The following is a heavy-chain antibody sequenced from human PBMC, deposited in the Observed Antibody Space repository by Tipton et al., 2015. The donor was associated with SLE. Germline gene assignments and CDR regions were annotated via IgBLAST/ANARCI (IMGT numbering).Heavy chain of an antibody. CDR1: GGSFSGYY. V-gene: IGHV4-34*01. Sequence: GLVKPSETLSLTCAVYGGSFSGYYWSWIRQPPGKGLEWIGEINHSGSTNYNPSLKSRVTISVDTSKNQFSLKLSSVTAADTAVYYCARGLQIAAFTFDYWGQGTLVTVSS. CDR2: INHSGST. D-gene: IGHD6-6*01. J-gene: IGHJ4*02. CDR3: ARGLQIAAFTFDY.